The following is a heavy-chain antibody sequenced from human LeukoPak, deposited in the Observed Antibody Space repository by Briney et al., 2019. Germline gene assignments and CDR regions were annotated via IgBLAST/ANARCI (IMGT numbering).Heavy chain of an antibody. Sequence: GSLRLSFAASGFPFTTYAMSWVRQAPGKGLEWVANIKQDGSEKYYVDSVKGRFTISRDNVKNSLYLQMNSLRAEDTAVYYCAAGSGTIDYWGQGTLVTVSS. CDR3: AAGSGTIDY. CDR1: GFPFTTYA. V-gene: IGHV3-7*01. D-gene: IGHD3-10*01. J-gene: IGHJ4*02. CDR2: IKQDGSEK.